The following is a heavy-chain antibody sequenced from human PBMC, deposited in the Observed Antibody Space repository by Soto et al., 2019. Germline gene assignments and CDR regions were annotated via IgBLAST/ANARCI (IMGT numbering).Heavy chain of an antibody. V-gene: IGHV4-30-4*01. CDR1: GGSVRSSDYY. D-gene: IGHD2-15*01. CDR2: IYYSESA. Sequence: LSLTCTVSGGSVRSSDYYWTWVRQPPGKGLEWIGYIYYSESAYYNPSLKSRLTMSVDTSKNQFSVTLSSVTAADTAVYYCARTSIVETATRGIDFWGQGTLVTVS. CDR3: ARTSIVETATRGIDF. J-gene: IGHJ4*02.